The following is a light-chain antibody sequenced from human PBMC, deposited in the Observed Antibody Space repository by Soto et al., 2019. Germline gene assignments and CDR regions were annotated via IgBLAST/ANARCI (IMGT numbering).Light chain of an antibody. V-gene: IGKV1-5*01. CDR3: QQYDSHQPT. J-gene: IGKJ1*01. Sequence: DIQMTQSPPTLSASVGDRVTITCRASQSVDNWLAWYQQKPGKAPELLIYDAFSLKSGVSSRFSGSRSGTEFALTISSPQPDDSATYYCQQYDSHQPTFGQGTKVDIK. CDR2: DAF. CDR1: QSVDNW.